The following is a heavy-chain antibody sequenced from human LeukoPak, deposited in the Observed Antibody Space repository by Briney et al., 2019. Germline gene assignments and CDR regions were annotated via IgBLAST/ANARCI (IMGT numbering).Heavy chain of an antibody. D-gene: IGHD2-2*01. J-gene: IGHJ4*02. CDR2: IDPSDSYT. CDR3: ARQIGYCSSTSCYVYFDY. CDR1: GXSFTSYW. V-gene: IGHV5-10-1*01. Sequence: GESLRISCKGSGXSFTSYWISWVRQMPGKGLEWTGRIDPSDSYTNYSPSFQGHVTISADKSISTAYLQWSSLKASDTAMYYCARQIGYCSSTSCYVYFDYWGQGTLVTVSS.